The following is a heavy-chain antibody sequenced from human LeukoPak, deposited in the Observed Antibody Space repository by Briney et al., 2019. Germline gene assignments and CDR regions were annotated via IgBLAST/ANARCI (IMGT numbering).Heavy chain of an antibody. CDR2: ISYDGSNK. CDR1: GFTFSSYA. CDR3: ARAKYCSSTSCSMNWFDP. D-gene: IGHD2-2*01. V-gene: IGHV3-30*04. J-gene: IGHJ5*02. Sequence: GGSLRLSCAASGFTFSSYAMHWVRQAPGKGLEWVAVISYDGSNKYYADSVKGRFTISGDNSKNTLYLQLNSLRAEDTAVYYCARAKYCSSTSCSMNWFDPWGQGTLVTVSS.